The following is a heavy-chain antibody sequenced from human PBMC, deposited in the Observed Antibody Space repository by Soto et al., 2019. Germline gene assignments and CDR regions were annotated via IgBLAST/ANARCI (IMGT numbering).Heavy chain of an antibody. Sequence: QVQLVQSGAEVKKPGASVKVSCKASGYTFTSYAMHWVRQAPGQRLEWMGWINAGNGNTKYSQKFQGRVTIRRDTAASTAYMGVSSLRSEDTTVYYCARDLTSAAGTYYYYGMDVWGQGTTVTVSS. CDR3: ARDLTSAAGTYYYYGMDV. J-gene: IGHJ6*02. CDR2: INAGNGNT. CDR1: GYTFTSYA. D-gene: IGHD6-13*01. V-gene: IGHV1-3*01.